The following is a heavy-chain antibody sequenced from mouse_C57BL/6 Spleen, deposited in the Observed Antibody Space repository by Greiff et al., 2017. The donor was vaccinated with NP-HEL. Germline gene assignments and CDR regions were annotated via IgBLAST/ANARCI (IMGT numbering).Heavy chain of an antibody. D-gene: IGHD3-3*01. CDR2: ISDGGSYT. Sequence: VQLVESGGGLVKPGGSLKLSCAASGFTFSSYAMSWVRQTPEKRLEWVATISDGGSYTYYPDNVKGRFTISRDNAKNNLYLQMSHLKSEDTAMYYCAREGAAHYAMDYWGQGTSVTVSS. CDR3: AREGAAHYAMDY. J-gene: IGHJ4*01. CDR1: GFTFSSYA. V-gene: IGHV5-4*01.